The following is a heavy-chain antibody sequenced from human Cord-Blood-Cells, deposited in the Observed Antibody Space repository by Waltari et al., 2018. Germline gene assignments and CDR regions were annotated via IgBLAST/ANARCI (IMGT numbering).Heavy chain of an antibody. Sequence: QVQLQESGPGLVKPSETLSLTCTVSGYSISSGYYRGWIRQPPWKGLAWIGIVYHSGSTYDNPFLTSRVTISVDTSKNQFSRKLSSVTAADTAVYYCARESVAAAVDYWGQGTLVTVSS. CDR3: ARESVAAAVDY. D-gene: IGHD6-13*01. J-gene: IGHJ4*02. CDR2: VYHSGST. CDR1: GYSISSGYY. V-gene: IGHV4-38-2*02.